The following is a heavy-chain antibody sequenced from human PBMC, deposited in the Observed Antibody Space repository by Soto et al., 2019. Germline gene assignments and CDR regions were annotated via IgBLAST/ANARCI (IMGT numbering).Heavy chain of an antibody. V-gene: IGHV4-59*01. CDR2: IYYSGST. J-gene: IGHJ4*02. Sequence: PSETLSLTCTVSGGSISSYYWSWIRQPPGKGLEWIGYIYYSGSTNYNPSLKSRVTISVDTSKNQFSLKLSSVTAADTAVYYCARSRYGGVYGYWGQGTLVTVS. CDR1: GGSISSYY. CDR3: ARSRYGGVYGY. D-gene: IGHD3-16*01.